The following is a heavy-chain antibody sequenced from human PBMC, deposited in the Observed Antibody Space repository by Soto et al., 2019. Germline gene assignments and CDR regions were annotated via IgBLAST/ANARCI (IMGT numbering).Heavy chain of an antibody. CDR3: ASKTTVRDWFDP. Sequence: SETLSLTCAVYGGSFSGYYWSWIRQPPGKGLEWIGEINHSGSTNYNPSLKSRVTISVDTSKNQFSLKLSSVTAADTAVYYCASKTTVRDWFDPWGQGTLVTVSS. V-gene: IGHV4-34*01. CDR1: GGSFSGYY. J-gene: IGHJ5*02. CDR2: INHSGST. D-gene: IGHD4-4*01.